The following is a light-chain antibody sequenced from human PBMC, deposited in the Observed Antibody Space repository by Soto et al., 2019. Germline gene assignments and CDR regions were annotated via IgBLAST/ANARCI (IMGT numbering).Light chain of an antibody. CDR3: CSSGGSPTYV. Sequence: QSVLTQPASVSGSPEQSITISCTGTSSDVGAYNLVSWYQQHPGKAPRLIIYEVNKRPSGVSNRFSGSKSGNTASLTISGLKVEDEADYYCCSSGGSPTYVFGTGTKLTVL. V-gene: IGLV2-23*02. CDR1: SSDVGAYNL. CDR2: EVN. J-gene: IGLJ1*01.